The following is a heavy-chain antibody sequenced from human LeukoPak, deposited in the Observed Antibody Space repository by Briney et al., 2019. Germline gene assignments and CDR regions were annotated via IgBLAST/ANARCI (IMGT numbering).Heavy chain of an antibody. CDR3: ARSRIHALDAFDI. CDR2: IYYSGST. CDR1: GGSISRYY. J-gene: IGHJ3*02. V-gene: IGHV4-59*01. Sequence: PSETLSLTCTVSGGSISRYYWSWIRQPPGKGLEWIGYIYYSGSTNYNPSLKTRVTISVDTSKNQFSLKLSSVTAADTAVYYCARSRIHALDAFDIWGQGTMVTVSS.